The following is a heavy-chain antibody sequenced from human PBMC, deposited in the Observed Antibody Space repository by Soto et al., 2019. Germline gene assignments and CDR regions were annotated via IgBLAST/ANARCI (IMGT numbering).Heavy chain of an antibody. V-gene: IGHV1-69*13. CDR1: GGTFSSYA. D-gene: IGHD3-3*01. CDR3: ARENYDFWSGPPSAIRYYYYGMDV. Sequence: GASVKVSCKASGGTFSSYAISWVRQAPGQGLEWMGGIIPIFGTANYAQKFQGRVTITADESTSTAYMELSSLRSEDTAVYYCARENYDFWSGPPSAIRYYYYGMDVWGQGTTVTVSS. CDR2: IIPIFGTA. J-gene: IGHJ6*02.